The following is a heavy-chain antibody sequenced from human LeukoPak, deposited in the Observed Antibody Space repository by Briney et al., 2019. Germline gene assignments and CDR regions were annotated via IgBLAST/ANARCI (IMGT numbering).Heavy chain of an antibody. J-gene: IGHJ4*02. Sequence: PGGSLRLSCAASGFTYSLFWMSWVRQAPGKGLEWVANIKQDGSEKYYVDSVKGRFTISRDNAERSLYLQMNSLRAEDTAVYYCARGFASGDYGPDWGQGTLVTVSS. CDR2: IKQDGSEK. V-gene: IGHV3-7*01. CDR3: ARGFASGDYGPD. D-gene: IGHD4-17*01. CDR1: GFTYSLFW.